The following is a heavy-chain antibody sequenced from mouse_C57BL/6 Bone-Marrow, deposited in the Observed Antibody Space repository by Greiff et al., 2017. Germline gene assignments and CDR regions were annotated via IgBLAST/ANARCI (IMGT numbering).Heavy chain of an antibody. CDR2: ISYDGSN. Sequence: EVQLQQSGPGLVKPSQSLSLTCSVTGYSITSGYYWNWIRQFPGNKLEWMGYISYDGSNNYNPSLKNRISITRDTSKNQFFLKLNSVTTEDTATYYCARQEGFTTVVAHYYAMDYWGQGTSVTVSS. D-gene: IGHD1-1*01. J-gene: IGHJ4*01. CDR1: GYSITSGYY. CDR3: ARQEGFTTVVAHYYAMDY. V-gene: IGHV3-6*01.